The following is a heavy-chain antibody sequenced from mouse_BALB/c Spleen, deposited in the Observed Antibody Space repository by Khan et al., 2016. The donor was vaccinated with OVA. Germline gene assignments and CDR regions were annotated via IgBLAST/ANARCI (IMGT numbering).Heavy chain of an antibody. Sequence: QIQLVQSGPELKKPGETVKISCKASGYTFTKFGMNWVKQAPGKGLEWMGWINTYTGEPTYADDFKGRFAFSMETSASTAYLQINNLKAEDTATYYCARPPDLSDTMAYWGQGTSVTVSS. CDR3: ARPPDLSDTMAY. CDR1: GYTFTKFG. V-gene: IGHV9-3-1*01. CDR2: INTYTGEP. J-gene: IGHJ4*01.